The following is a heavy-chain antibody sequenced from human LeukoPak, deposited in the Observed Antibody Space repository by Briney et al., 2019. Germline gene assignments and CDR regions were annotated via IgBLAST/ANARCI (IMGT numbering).Heavy chain of an antibody. CDR1: GFTSHDYG. D-gene: IGHD4-17*01. CDR2: ITWNVAST. CDR3: AREYGDYSSYFDL. V-gene: IGHV3-20*04. Sequence: PGGSLRLSCAASGFTSHDYGMSWVRQAPGKGLEWVTGITWNVASTGFADSVKGRFTISRDNAKNSLYLGMSSLRAEDTALYYCAREYGDYSSYFDLWGRGTLVTVSS. J-gene: IGHJ2*01.